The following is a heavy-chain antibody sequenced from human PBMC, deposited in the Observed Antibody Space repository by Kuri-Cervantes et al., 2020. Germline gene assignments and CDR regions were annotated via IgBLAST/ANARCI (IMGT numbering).Heavy chain of an antibody. CDR1: GYTFTSYG. Sequence: ASVKVSCKASGYTFTSYGISWVRQAPGQGLEWMGWISAYNGNTNYAQKLQGRVTMPTDTSTSTAYMELRSLRSDDTAVYYCAREVNEGLEWSPGWFDPWGQGTLVTVSS. CDR3: AREVNEGLEWSPGWFDP. V-gene: IGHV1-18*01. D-gene: IGHD3-3*01. CDR2: ISAYNGNT. J-gene: IGHJ5*02.